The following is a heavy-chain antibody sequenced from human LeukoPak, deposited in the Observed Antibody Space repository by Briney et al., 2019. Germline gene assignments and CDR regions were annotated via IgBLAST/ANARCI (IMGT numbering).Heavy chain of an antibody. Sequence: PSETLSLTCTVSGGSISSSSYYWGWIRQPPGKGLEWIGSIYYSGSTYYNPSLKSRVTISVDTSKNQFSLKLSSVTAADTAVYYCARHSGPPHYFDYWGQGTLVTVSS. V-gene: IGHV4-39*01. CDR3: ARHSGPPHYFDY. CDR1: GGSISSSSYY. J-gene: IGHJ4*02. CDR2: IYYSGST. D-gene: IGHD3-10*01.